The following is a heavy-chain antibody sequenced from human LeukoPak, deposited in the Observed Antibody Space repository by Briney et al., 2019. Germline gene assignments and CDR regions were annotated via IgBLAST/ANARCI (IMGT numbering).Heavy chain of an antibody. Sequence: GSLRLSCAASGFTFSSYGMHWVRQAPGKGLEWVAVISYDGSNKYYADSVKGRFTISRDNSKNTLYLQMNSLRAEDTAVYYCAKGAYSSSWYVVTQYYYYYYGMDVWGQGTTVTVSS. J-gene: IGHJ6*02. CDR3: AKGAYSSSWYVVTQYYYYYYGMDV. CDR2: ISYDGSNK. CDR1: GFTFSSYG. D-gene: IGHD6-13*01. V-gene: IGHV3-30*18.